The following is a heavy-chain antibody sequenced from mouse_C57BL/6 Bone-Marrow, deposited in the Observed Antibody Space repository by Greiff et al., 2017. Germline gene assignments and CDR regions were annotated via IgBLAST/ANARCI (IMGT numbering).Heavy chain of an antibody. J-gene: IGHJ2*01. Sequence: QVQLKQPGAELVMPGASVKLSCKASGYTFTSYWMHWVKQRPGQGLEWIGEIDPSDSYTNYNQKFKGKSTLTVDKSSSTAYMQLSSLTSEDSAVDYCARSVRRYFDDWGQGTTLTVSS. V-gene: IGHV1-69*01. CDR2: IDPSDSYT. CDR3: ARSVRRYFDD. CDR1: GYTFTSYW.